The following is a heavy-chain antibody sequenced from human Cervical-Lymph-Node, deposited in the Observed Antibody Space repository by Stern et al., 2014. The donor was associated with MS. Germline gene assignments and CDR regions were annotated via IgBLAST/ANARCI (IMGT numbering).Heavy chain of an antibody. J-gene: IGHJ4*02. CDR1: GFTLGYYR. D-gene: IGHD5-24*01. CDR2: ISTSGSTI. V-gene: IGHV3-48*01. CDR3: AKIKEMSQGASDF. Sequence: EVQLVESGGGLVQPGGSLRLSCAASGFTLGYYRMNWVRQAPGKGLEWLSYISTSGSTIYYADSVKGRFTISRDNAKNSLFLQMDSLRAEDTAVYYCAKIKEMSQGASDFWGQGTLVTVSS.